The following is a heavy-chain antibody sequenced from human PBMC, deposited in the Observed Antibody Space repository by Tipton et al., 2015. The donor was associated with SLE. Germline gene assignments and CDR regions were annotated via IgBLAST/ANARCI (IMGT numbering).Heavy chain of an antibody. Sequence: SLRLSCAASGFTFSSYSMNWVRQAPGKGLEWVSSISSSSSYIYYADSVKGRFTISRDNAKNSLYLQMNSLRAEDTAVYYCARDYDFWSGLPYWGQGTLVTVSS. D-gene: IGHD3-3*01. V-gene: IGHV3-21*03. J-gene: IGHJ4*02. CDR2: ISSSSSYI. CDR3: ARDYDFWSGLPY. CDR1: GFTFSSYS.